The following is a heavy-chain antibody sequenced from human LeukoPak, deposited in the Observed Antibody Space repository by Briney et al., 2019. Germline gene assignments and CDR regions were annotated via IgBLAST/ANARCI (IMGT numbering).Heavy chain of an antibody. CDR2: ISSSSSYI. V-gene: IGHV3-21*01. Sequence: PGGSLRLSCAASGFTFSSYSMNWVRQAPGKGLEWVSSISSSSSYIYYADSVKGRFTISRDNAKNSLYLQMNSLRAEDTAVYYCARAGGYDSMKYYYYYYMNVWGKGTTVTISS. CDR3: ARAGGYDSMKYYYYYYMNV. J-gene: IGHJ6*03. CDR1: GFTFSSYS. D-gene: IGHD5-12*01.